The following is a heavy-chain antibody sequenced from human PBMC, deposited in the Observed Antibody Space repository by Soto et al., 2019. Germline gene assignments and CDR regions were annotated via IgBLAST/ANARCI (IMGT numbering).Heavy chain of an antibody. CDR1: GFTFSSYA. V-gene: IGHV3-30-3*01. J-gene: IGHJ4*02. Sequence: GSLRLSCAASGFTFSSYAMHWVRQAPGKGLEWVAVISYDGSNKYYADSVKGRFTISRDNSKNTLYLQMNSLRAEDTAVYYCARDGTIFGVVIPYFDYWGQGTLVTVSS. D-gene: IGHD3-3*01. CDR3: ARDGTIFGVVIPYFDY. CDR2: ISYDGSNK.